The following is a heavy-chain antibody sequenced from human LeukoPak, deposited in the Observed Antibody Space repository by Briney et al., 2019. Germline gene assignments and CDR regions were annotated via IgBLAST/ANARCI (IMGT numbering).Heavy chain of an antibody. Sequence: GASVKVSCKASGYTFTSYGISWVRQAPGQGLEWMGWISAYNGNTNYAQKLQGRVTMTTDTSSSTAYMELRSLRSDDTAVYYCARALEYSSSSGWYFDLWGRGTLVTVSS. CDR3: ARALEYSSSSGWYFDL. CDR2: ISAYNGNT. V-gene: IGHV1-18*01. J-gene: IGHJ2*01. D-gene: IGHD6-6*01. CDR1: GYTFTSYG.